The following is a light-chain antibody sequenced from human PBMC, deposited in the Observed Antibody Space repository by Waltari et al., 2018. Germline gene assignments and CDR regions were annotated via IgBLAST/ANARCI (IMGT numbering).Light chain of an antibody. Sequence: EIVLTQSPDTLSLSPGDTATLSCRASQSVGSYLAWYQQKPGHPPRLLIYDASDRATGVPDRFRGSGSGTDFTLTISSLEAEDFAVYFCQQRSNWTPHTFGQGARLDIK. V-gene: IGKV3-11*01. CDR2: DAS. CDR1: QSVGSY. J-gene: IGKJ2*01. CDR3: QQRSNWTPHT.